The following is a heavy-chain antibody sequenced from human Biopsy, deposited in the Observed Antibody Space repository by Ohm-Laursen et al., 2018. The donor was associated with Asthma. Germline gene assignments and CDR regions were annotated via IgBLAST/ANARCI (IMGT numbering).Heavy chain of an antibody. CDR2: ISPIFGAI. D-gene: IGHD3-16*02. CDR3: AKARCYYYYCDMEV. V-gene: IGHV1-69*13. Sequence: VASVKVSRKSSGGTLNNYAINWVRQAPGQGLEWMRGISPIFGAIRYAQNFQGRVTITADVFTNTVHMELSSLRSEDTAVLYCAKARCYYYYCDMEVWGQGTTVTVSS. J-gene: IGHJ6*02. CDR1: GGTLNNYA.